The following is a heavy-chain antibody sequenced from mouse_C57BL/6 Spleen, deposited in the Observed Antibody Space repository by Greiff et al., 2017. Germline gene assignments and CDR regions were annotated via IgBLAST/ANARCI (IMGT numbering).Heavy chain of an antibody. CDR2: ISSGSSTI. J-gene: IGHJ4*01. V-gene: IGHV5-17*01. Sequence: EVMLVESGGGLVKPGGSLKLSCAASGFTFSDYGMHWVRQAPEKGLEWVAYISSGSSTIYYADTVKGRFTISRDNAKNTLFLQMTSLRSEDTAMYYCARPMIRYAMDDWGQGTSVTVSS. CDR3: ARPMIRYAMDD. D-gene: IGHD2-3*01. CDR1: GFTFSDYG.